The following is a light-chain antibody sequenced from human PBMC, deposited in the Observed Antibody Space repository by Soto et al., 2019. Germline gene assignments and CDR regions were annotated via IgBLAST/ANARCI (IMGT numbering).Light chain of an antibody. V-gene: IGLV3-21*04. J-gene: IGLJ2*01. CDR3: QVWDSSSDHVV. Sequence: SYELTQPPSLSVAPGKTARITFGGNNIGSKSVHWYQQKPGQAPVLVIYYDSDRPSGIPERFSGSNSGNTATLTISRVEAGDEADYYCQVWDSSSDHVVFGGGTKLTVL. CDR1: NIGSKS. CDR2: YDS.